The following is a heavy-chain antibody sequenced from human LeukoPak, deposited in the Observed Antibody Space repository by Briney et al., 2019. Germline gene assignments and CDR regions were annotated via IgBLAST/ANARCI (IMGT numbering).Heavy chain of an antibody. D-gene: IGHD4-11*01. Sequence: PVGTPRPSSAPSGFTFSSYSMNWVRQAPRKRLEWVSSISSSSGYIYYADSVKGPITISRDNTKNSLFLQMNSLRAEDTAVYYCASGSNYLVYWGQGTLVTVSS. J-gene: IGHJ4*02. CDR3: ASGSNYLVY. V-gene: IGHV3-21*01. CDR1: GFTFSSYS. CDR2: ISSSSGYI.